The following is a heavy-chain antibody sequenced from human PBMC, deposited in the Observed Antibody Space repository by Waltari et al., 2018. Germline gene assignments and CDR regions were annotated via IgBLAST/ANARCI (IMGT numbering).Heavy chain of an antibody. CDR3: ARGPMYYDYIWGSSYDAFDI. Sequence: QVQLQESGPGLVKPSGTLSLTCAVSGGSISSSNWWSWVRQPPGKGLEWIGEIYHSGSTNYNPSLKSRVTISVDKSKNQFSLKRSSVTAADTAVYCCARGPMYYDYIWGSSYDAFDIWGPGTMVTVSS. CDR2: IYHSGST. J-gene: IGHJ3*02. CDR1: GGSISSSNW. V-gene: IGHV4-4*01. D-gene: IGHD3-16*01.